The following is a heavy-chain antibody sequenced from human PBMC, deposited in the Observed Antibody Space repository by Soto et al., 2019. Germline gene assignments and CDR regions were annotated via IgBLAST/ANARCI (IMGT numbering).Heavy chain of an antibody. Sequence: QVQLVESGGGVVQPGRSLRLSCAASGFTFSSYGMHWVRQAQGKGLEWVAVISYDGSNKYYADSVKGRFTISRDNSKNTLYLQMNSLRAEDTAVYYCAKLQGVATTEFDYWGQGTLVTVSS. CDR1: GFTFSSYG. V-gene: IGHV3-30*18. J-gene: IGHJ4*02. D-gene: IGHD5-12*01. CDR3: AKLQGVATTEFDY. CDR2: ISYDGSNK.